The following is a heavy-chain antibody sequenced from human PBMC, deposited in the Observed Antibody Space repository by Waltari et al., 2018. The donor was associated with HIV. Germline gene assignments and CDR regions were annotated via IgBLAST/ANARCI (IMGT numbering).Heavy chain of an antibody. D-gene: IGHD3-10*01. CDR3: AGLGSYCSGSRPFFFDY. CDR2: VELADAYT. J-gene: IGHJ4*02. V-gene: IGHV5-51*03. Sequence: EVQLVQSGAEVKKPGESLKISCKGSGYSFTSYWIAWVGQMPGKGLGWMGIVELADAYTEYSPSFQVKVTFSAVKSISTVYLQWPSVEASDSAIYYCAGLGSYCSGSRPFFFDYWGQGTLVTVSS. CDR1: GYSFTSYW.